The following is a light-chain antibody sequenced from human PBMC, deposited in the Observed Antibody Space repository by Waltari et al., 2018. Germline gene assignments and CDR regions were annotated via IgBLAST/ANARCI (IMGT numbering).Light chain of an antibody. J-gene: IGKJ4*01. Sequence: DIQVTQSPSSLSASVGDRVTITCRASQGISNNLAWYQQRPGESPKLLISEASSLQSGIPSRFSGSGSGTDFTLTISSLQSDDFASYYCQQYHTIPFIFGGGTKVEIK. CDR2: EAS. CDR3: QQYHTIPFI. CDR1: QGISNN. V-gene: IGKV1-27*01.